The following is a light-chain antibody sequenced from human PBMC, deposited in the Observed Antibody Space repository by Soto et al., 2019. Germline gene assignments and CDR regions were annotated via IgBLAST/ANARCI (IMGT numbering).Light chain of an antibody. CDR1: QSVSSSY. CDR2: GAS. CDR3: QQYGSSPWT. V-gene: IGKV3-20*01. J-gene: IGKJ1*01. Sequence: ELVLTQSPGTLSLSPGERATLSCRASQSVSSSYLAWYQQKPGQAPRLLIYGASSRATGIPDRFSGSGSGTDFTLTISRLEPEDFAVYYCQQYGSSPWTFGQGTRWIS.